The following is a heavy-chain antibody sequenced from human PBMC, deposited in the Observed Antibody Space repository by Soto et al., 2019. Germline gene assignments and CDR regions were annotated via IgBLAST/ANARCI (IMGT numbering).Heavy chain of an antibody. Sequence: DGSRIIQAPGQGLEWMGWMNPNSGNTGFAQKFQGRVSMTRDTSTGTGFMELSSLKSEDTSVYHCALGCAGECHSRQGGHWGPGTPVT. CDR1: D. V-gene: IGHV1-8*01. CDR2: MNPNSGNT. D-gene: IGHD2-21*01. J-gene: IGHJ4*02. CDR3: ALGCAGECHSRQGGH.